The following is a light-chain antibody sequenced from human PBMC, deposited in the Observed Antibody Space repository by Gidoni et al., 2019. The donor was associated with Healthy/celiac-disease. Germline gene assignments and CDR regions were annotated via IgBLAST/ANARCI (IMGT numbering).Light chain of an antibody. CDR3: QQYNNWPPIT. CDR2: GAS. J-gene: IGKJ5*01. V-gene: IGKV3-15*01. CDR1: QSVSSN. Sequence: EIVMTQSPATLSVSPGERATLAGRASQSVSSNLAWYQQKPGQAPRRLIYGASTRATGIPARCSGSGSGTEFTLTISSLQSEDFAVYYCQQYNNWPPITFGQGTRLEIK.